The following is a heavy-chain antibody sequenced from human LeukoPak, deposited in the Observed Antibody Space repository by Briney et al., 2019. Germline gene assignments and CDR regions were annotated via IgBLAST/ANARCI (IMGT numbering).Heavy chain of an antibody. CDR2: IYPGDSDT. CDR1: GYSFPSYW. D-gene: IGHD6-13*01. CDR3: AWVYSSSWSYYHY. Sequence: GESLKISCKGSGYSFPSYWIGWVRQMPGKGLEWMGIIYPGDSDTRYSPSFQGQVTISADKSISTAYLQWSSLKASDTAMYYCAWVYSSSWSYYHYWGQGTLVTVSS. V-gene: IGHV5-51*01. J-gene: IGHJ4*02.